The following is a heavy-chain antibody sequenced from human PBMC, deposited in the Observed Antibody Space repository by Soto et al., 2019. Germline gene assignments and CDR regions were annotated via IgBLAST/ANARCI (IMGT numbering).Heavy chain of an antibody. J-gene: IGHJ6*02. D-gene: IGHD3-10*01. CDR2: ISGSGSNT. CDR1: GFTFSSYG. Sequence: GGSLRLSCAASGFTFSSYGMSWVRQAPGKGLEWVSAISGSGSNTYYADSVKGRFTISRDNSKNTLYLEMNSLRAEDTAVFYCAKDSPMVRGVHTPPIWGQGTTGTVSS. CDR3: AKDSPMVRGVHTPPI. V-gene: IGHV3-23*01.